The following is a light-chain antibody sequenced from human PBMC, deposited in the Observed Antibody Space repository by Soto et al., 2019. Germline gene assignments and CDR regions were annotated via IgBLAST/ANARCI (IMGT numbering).Light chain of an antibody. CDR2: DVT. Sequence: QSALTQPAAVSGSPGQSITISRTGTSGDIDTYDFVSWYQVHPGKAPKLMIYDVTYRPSGVSDRFTGSRSDNAASLTISGLQPEDEAVYYCNSYTTNNAFVFGTGTKVTVL. J-gene: IGLJ1*01. CDR1: SGDIDTYDF. CDR3: NSYTTNNAFV. V-gene: IGLV2-14*03.